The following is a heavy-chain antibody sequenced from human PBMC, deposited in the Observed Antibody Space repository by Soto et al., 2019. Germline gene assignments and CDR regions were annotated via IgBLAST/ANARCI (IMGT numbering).Heavy chain of an antibody. Sequence: AGKVSCKPSGYTFTNYGITWVRQAPGQGREWMGWITASNGNANYARESQGRLTLTRDTSTNTASIDVRGHRSDETAVYYCARVGSCRSTTCYDNLLYGLAVWGQGTTVTVSS. CDR2: ITASNGNA. CDR1: GYTFTNYG. J-gene: IGHJ6*02. CDR3: ARVGSCRSTTCYDNLLYGLAV. D-gene: IGHD2-2*01. V-gene: IGHV1-18*01.